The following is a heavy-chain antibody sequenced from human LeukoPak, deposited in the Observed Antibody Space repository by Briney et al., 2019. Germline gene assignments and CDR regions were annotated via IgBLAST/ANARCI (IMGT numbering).Heavy chain of an antibody. V-gene: IGHV4-34*01. D-gene: IGHD5-18*01. J-gene: IGHJ3*02. CDR3: ARWIQLWLSAFDI. CDR1: GGSFSGYY. CDR2: INHSGST. Sequence: PSETLSLTCAVYGGSFSGYYWSWIRQPPGKGLEWIGEINHSGSTNYNPSLKSRVTISVDTSKNQFSLKLSSVTAADTAVYYCARWIQLWLSAFDIWGQGTMVTVSS.